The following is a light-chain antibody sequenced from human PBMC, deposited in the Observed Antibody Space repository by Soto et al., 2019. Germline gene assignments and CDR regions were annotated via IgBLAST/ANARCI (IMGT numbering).Light chain of an antibody. J-gene: IGKJ4*01. CDR2: KAS. CDR3: QQYNTYPLT. Sequence: DIQMTQSPSTLSASVGDRVTITCRASQSISYWLAWYQQTPGKAPKLLIYKASSLESGVPSRFSGSGSGTEVTLTISSLQHDDFATYYCQQYNTYPLTFGGGTKVEIK. V-gene: IGKV1-5*03. CDR1: QSISYW.